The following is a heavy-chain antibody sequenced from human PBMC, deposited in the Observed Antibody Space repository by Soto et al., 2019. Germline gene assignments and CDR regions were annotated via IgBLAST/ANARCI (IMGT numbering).Heavy chain of an antibody. Sequence: GESLKISCKGSGYSFASYWIGWVRQMPGKGLEWMGSIYPADSDTRYSPSLQGQVTISADKSIRTAYLQWSSLKASDTAMYYCARDGHSGYDRVYLYGMDVWGQGTTVTVSS. CDR3: ARDGHSGYDRVYLYGMDV. V-gene: IGHV5-51*01. D-gene: IGHD5-12*01. CDR1: GYSFASYW. CDR2: IYPADSDT. J-gene: IGHJ6*02.